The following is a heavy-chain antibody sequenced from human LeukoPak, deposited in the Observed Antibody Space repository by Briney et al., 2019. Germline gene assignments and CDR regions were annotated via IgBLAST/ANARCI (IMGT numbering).Heavy chain of an antibody. V-gene: IGHV4-34*01. CDR3: ARLAVTGTKRFDY. CDR1: GGSFSGYY. CDR2: INHSGST. Sequence: PSETLSLTCAVYGGSFSGYYWSWIRQPPGKGLEWIGEINHSGSTNYNPSLKSRGTISVDTSKNQFSLNLTSVTAADTAVYYCARLAVTGTKRFDYWGQGTLVTVSS. D-gene: IGHD1-7*01. J-gene: IGHJ4*02.